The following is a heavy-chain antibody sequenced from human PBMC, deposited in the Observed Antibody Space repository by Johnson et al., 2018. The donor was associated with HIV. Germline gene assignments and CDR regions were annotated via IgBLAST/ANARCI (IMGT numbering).Heavy chain of an antibody. V-gene: IGHV3-33*03. J-gene: IGHJ3*02. CDR2: IWYDGSNK. Sequence: QEKLVESGGGVVQPGRSLRLSCTASGFTFSSYGIHWVRQAPGKGLEWVAVIWYDGSNKYYADSLKGRFTISRDNAKNSLYLQMNSLRAEDTALYYCAKDRRHGWEVRGAFDIWGQGTMVTVSS. CDR3: AKDRRHGWEVRGAFDI. CDR1: GFTFSSYG. D-gene: IGHD1-26*01.